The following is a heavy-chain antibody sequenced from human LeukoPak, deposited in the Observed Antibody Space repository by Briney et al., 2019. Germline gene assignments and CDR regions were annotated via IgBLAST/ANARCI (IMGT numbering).Heavy chain of an antibody. V-gene: IGHV4-59*08. CDR2: IYYSGST. Sequence: SETLSLTCTVSGGSISSYYWSWIRQPPGKGLEWIGYIYYSGSTNYNPSLKSRVTISVDTSKNQFSLKLSSVTAADTAVYYCARWSTPFDAFDIWGQGTMVTVSS. CDR1: GGSISSYY. J-gene: IGHJ3*02. CDR3: ARWSTPFDAFDI. D-gene: IGHD5/OR15-5a*01.